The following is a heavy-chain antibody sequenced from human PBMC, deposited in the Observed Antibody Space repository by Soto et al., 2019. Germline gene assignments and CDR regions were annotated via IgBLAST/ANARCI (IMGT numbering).Heavy chain of an antibody. CDR2: IYYSGST. Sequence: PSETLSLTCTVSGGSISSGGYYWIWIRHHPGKGLEWIGYIYYSGSTYYNPSLKSRVTISVDTSKNQFSLKLSSVTAADTAVYYCARSGDIVATIGAFDIWGQGTMVTVSS. CDR1: GGSISSGGYY. J-gene: IGHJ3*02. D-gene: IGHD5-12*01. V-gene: IGHV4-31*03. CDR3: ARSGDIVATIGAFDI.